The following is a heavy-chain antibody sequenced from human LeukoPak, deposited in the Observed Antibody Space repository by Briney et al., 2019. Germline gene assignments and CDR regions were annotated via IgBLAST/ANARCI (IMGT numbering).Heavy chain of an antibody. CDR1: GFTFDDYA. CDR3: ARASIAAAYFIDY. CDR2: INSDGSST. J-gene: IGHJ4*02. D-gene: IGHD6-13*01. Sequence: SGGSLRLSCAASGFTFDDYAMHWVRQAPGKGLVWVSRINSDGSSTSYADSVKGRFTISRDNAKNTLYLQMTSLRAEDTAVYYCARASIAAAYFIDYWGQGTLVTVSS. V-gene: IGHV3-74*01.